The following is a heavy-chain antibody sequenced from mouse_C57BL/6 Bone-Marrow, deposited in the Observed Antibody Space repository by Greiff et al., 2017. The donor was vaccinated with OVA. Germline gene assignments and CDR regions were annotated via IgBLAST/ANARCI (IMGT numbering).Heavy chain of an antibody. J-gene: IGHJ1*03. D-gene: IGHD1-1*01. CDR1: GYTFTSYW. V-gene: IGHV1-69*01. CDR3: ACPDYYGSSSWYFDV. CDR2: IDPSDSYT. Sequence: VQLQQPGAELVMPGASVKLSCKASGYTFTSYWMHWVKQRPGQGLEWIGEIDPSDSYTNYNQKFKGKSTLTVDKSSSTAYMQLSSLTSEDSAVYYCACPDYYGSSSWYFDVWGTGTTVTVSS.